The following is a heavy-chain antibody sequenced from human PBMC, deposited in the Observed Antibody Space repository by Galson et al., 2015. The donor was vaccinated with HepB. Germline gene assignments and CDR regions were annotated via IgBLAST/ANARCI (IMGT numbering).Heavy chain of an antibody. CDR1: GFSLSTSGMC. V-gene: IGHV2-70*13. CDR3: VRIGPAAVDS. D-gene: IGHD6-13*01. J-gene: IGHJ5*02. CDR2: IDWDDDK. Sequence: PALVKPTQTLTLTCTVSGFSLSTSGMCVSWIRQPPGKALEWLALIDWDDDKYYSTSLKTRLTISKDTSKNQVVLTLTNVDPVDTATYYCVRIGPAAVDSWGLGTLVTVSS.